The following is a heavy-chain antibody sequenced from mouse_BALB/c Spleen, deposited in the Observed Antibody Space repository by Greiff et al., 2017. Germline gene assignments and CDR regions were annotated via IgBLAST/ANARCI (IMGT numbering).Heavy chain of an antibody. CDR1: GFTFSDYY. V-gene: IGHV5-4*02. CDR2: ISDGGSYT. J-gene: IGHJ4*01. Sequence: EVKLMESGGGLVKPGGSLKLSCAASGFTFSDYYMYWVRQTPEKRLEWVATISDGGSYTYYPDSVKGRFTISRDNAKNNLYLQMSSLKSEDTAMYYCARGERYDAMDYWGQGTSVTVSS. CDR3: ARGERYDAMDY. D-gene: IGHD2-14*01.